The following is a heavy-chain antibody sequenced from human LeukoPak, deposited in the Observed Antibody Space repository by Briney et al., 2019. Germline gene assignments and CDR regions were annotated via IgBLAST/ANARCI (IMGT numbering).Heavy chain of an antibody. Sequence: SSETLSLTCTVSGGSISSYYWSWIRQPAGKGLEWIGRIYTSGSTNYNPSLKSRVTMSVDTSKNQFSLKLSSVTAADTAVYYCAREKPLGRLYYFDYWGQGTLVTVSS. CDR1: GGSISSYY. CDR2: IYTSGST. CDR3: AREKPLGRLYYFDY. J-gene: IGHJ4*02. D-gene: IGHD3-3*02. V-gene: IGHV4-4*07.